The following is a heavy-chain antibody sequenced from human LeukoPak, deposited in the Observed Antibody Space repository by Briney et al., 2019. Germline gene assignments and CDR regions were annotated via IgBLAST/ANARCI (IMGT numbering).Heavy chain of an antibody. J-gene: IGHJ5*02. CDR2: IYYSGST. Sequence: SETLSLTCTVSGYSISSGYYWGWIRQPPGQGLEWIGSIYYSGSTYYNPSLKSRVTISVDTSKNQFSLKLSSVTAADTAVYYCASTNLVGGNWFDPWGQGTLVTVSS. CDR1: GYSISSGYY. D-gene: IGHD4-23*01. V-gene: IGHV4-38-2*02. CDR3: ASTNLVGGNWFDP.